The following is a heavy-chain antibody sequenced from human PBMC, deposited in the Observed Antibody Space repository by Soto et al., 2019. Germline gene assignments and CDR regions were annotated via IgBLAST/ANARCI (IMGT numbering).Heavy chain of an antibody. CDR1: GFTFSGSA. V-gene: IGHV3-73*02. CDR3: TRPPQRDSSP. J-gene: IGHJ1*01. D-gene: IGHD3-22*01. CDR2: IRSKANSYAT. Sequence: EVQLVESGGGLVQPGGSLKLSCAASGFTFSGSAMHWVRQASGKGLEWVGRIRSKANSYATAYAASVKGRFTISRDDSKNTAYLKMNSLKTEDTAVYYCTRPPQRDSSPWGQGTLVTVSS.